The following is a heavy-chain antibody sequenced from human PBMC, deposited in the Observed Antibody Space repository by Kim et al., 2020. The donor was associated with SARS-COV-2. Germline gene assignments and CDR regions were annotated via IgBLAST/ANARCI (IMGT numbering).Heavy chain of an antibody. J-gene: IGHJ3*02. V-gene: IGHV4-34*01. Sequence: SETLSLTCAVYGGSFSGYYWSWIRQPPGKGLEWIGEINHSGSTNYNPSLKSRVTISVDTSKNQFSLKLSSVTAADTAVYYCARADVVVPAALLDAFDIWGQGTMVTVSS. CDR2: INHSGST. CDR3: ARADVVVPAALLDAFDI. CDR1: GGSFSGYY. D-gene: IGHD2-2*01.